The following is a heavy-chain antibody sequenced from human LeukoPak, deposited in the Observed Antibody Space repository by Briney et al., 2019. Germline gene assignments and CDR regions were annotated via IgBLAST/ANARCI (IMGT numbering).Heavy chain of an antibody. Sequence: GGSLRLSCAVSGFTFRNFCMHWVRQAPGKGLEWVTVIRYDGNEKYYADSVKGRFTIFRDNSKNTLYLQMNSLRAEDTAVYHCANGWSPDYWGRGTLVTVSS. D-gene: IGHD2-15*01. CDR3: ANGWSPDY. CDR2: IRYDGNEK. V-gene: IGHV3-30*02. CDR1: GFTFRNFC. J-gene: IGHJ4*02.